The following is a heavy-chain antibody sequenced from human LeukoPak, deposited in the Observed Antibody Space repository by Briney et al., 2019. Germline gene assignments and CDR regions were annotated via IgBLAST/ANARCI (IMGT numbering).Heavy chain of an antibody. V-gene: IGHV1-8*01. D-gene: IGHD4-23*01. CDR3: ARVTVVRGDYFDY. J-gene: IGHJ4*02. CDR2: MSPNSGNT. Sequence: ASVKVSCKASGYTFTSYDINWVRRTGQGLEWMGWMSPNSGNTGYAQKFQGRVTMTRDTSISAAYMELRSLRSDDTAVYYCARVTVVRGDYFDYWGQGTLVTVSS. CDR1: GYTFTSYD.